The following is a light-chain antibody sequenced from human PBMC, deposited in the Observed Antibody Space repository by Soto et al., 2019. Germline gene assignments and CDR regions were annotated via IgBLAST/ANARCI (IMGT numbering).Light chain of an antibody. Sequence: QSALTQPASVSGSPGQSITISCTGTSSDVGGHNYVSWYQQHPGKAPKLMIYEVNNRPSGVSDRFSGAKAGNTASLTISGLQAEDEADYYCISFSSSTTLVVFGGGTKLT. V-gene: IGLV2-14*01. J-gene: IGLJ2*01. CDR3: ISFSSSTTLVV. CDR1: SSDVGGHNY. CDR2: EVN.